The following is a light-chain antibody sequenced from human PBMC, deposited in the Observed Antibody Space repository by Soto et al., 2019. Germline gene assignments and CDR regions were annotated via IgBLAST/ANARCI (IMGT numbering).Light chain of an antibody. J-gene: IGKJ4*01. Sequence: DIQMTQSPSSLSASVGDRVTITCQASQDISNSLNWYQQKPGKAPKLLIYDASDLETGVPPRFSGSGSGTDFTFTISSLQPEDVATYYCQHYKNLPSFGGGTKVEI. CDR1: QDISNS. V-gene: IGKV1-33*01. CDR2: DAS. CDR3: QHYKNLPS.